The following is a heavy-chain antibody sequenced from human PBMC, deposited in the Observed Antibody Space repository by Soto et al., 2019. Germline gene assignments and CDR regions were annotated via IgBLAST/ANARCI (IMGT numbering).Heavy chain of an antibody. V-gene: IGHV1-18*04. J-gene: IGHJ6*02. Sequence: GASVNVSCNASGYTFTSYGVSWVRQARGQGLEWMGWISAYNGNTNYAQKLQVRVTMTTYTSTSTAYMELRILRSDDTAVYYCAREPRIAAAGSYYFYGMDVWGQGTTVTVSS. CDR1: GYTFTSYG. D-gene: IGHD6-13*01. CDR3: AREPRIAAAGSYYFYGMDV. CDR2: ISAYNGNT.